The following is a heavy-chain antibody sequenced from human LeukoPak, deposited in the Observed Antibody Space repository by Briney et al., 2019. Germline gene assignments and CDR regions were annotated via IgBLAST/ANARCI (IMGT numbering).Heavy chain of an antibody. D-gene: IGHD3-22*01. Sequence: PSETLSLTCAVSGYSISSGYYWGWIRQPPGKGLEWIGSFYHSGSTYYNPSLKSRVTISVDTSKNQFSLKLSSVTAADTAVYYCARLGDSSGPEGFDPWGQGTLVTVSS. CDR3: ARLGDSSGPEGFDP. CDR1: GYSISSGYY. V-gene: IGHV4-38-2*01. CDR2: FYHSGST. J-gene: IGHJ5*02.